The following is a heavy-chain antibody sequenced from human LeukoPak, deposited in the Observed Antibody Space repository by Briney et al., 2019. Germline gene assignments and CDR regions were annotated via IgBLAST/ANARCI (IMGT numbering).Heavy chain of an antibody. CDR3: ARSLTTLTYEGY. Sequence: PGGSLRLSCAASGFTFSSYMMNWVRQAPGKGLEWVSSINSGSTYTYYTESVKGRFTVSRDNAKSSLFLQMNSLRAEDTVIYYCARSLTTLTYEGYWGQGTLVTVSS. D-gene: IGHD1-1*01. CDR1: GFTFSSYM. V-gene: IGHV3-21*01. J-gene: IGHJ4*02. CDR2: INSGSTYT.